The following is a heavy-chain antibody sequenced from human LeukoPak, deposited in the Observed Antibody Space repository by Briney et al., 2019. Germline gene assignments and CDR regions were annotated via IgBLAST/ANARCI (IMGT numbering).Heavy chain of an antibody. Sequence: GGSLRLSCAASGFTFSSYGMHWVRQAPGKGLEWVAVIRYDGSNKYYADSVKGRFTISRDNSKNTLYLQMNSLRAEDTAVYYCAKDAVPRIAAAGTYSSGGQGTLVTVSA. V-gene: IGHV3-30*02. J-gene: IGHJ4*02. CDR2: IRYDGSNK. CDR1: GFTFSSYG. CDR3: AKDAVPRIAAAGTYSS. D-gene: IGHD6-13*01.